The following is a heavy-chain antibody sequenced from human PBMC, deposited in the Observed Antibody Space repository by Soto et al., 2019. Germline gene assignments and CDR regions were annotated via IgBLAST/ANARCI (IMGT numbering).Heavy chain of an antibody. CDR2: IIPIFGTA. CDR3: AREVHDSSGEYWYFDL. CDR1: GGTFSSYA. J-gene: IGHJ2*01. Sequence: QVQLVQSGAEVKKPGSSVKVSCKASGGTFSSYAISWVRQAPGQGLEWMGGIIPIFGTANYAQKFQGRVTITADESTSTADMELSSLRSEDTAVYYCAREVHDSSGEYWYFDLWGRGTLVTVSS. V-gene: IGHV1-69*01. D-gene: IGHD3-22*01.